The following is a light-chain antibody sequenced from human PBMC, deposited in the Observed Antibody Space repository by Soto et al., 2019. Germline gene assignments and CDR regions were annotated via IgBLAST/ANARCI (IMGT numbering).Light chain of an antibody. CDR1: QSISSY. CDR3: QQSYSTPWT. Sequence: DIQLTQSPSSLSASVGVRVTITCRASQSISSYLNWYQQKPGKAPKLLIYAASSLQSGVPSRFSGSGSATDFTLTISSLQPEDFATYYCQQSYSTPWTFGQGTKVDIK. J-gene: IGKJ1*01. V-gene: IGKV1-39*01. CDR2: AAS.